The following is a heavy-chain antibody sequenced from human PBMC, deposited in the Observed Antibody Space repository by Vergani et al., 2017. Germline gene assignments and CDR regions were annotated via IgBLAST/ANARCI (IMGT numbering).Heavy chain of an antibody. D-gene: IGHD3-9*01. CDR3: ARLSVLTGYWGGFDY. J-gene: IGHJ4*02. Sequence: EVQLVQSGAEVKKPGESLKISCKGSGYSFTSYWIGWVRQMPGKGLEWMGIIYPGDSDTRYSPSFQGQVTISADKSISTAYLQWSSLKASDTAMDYCARLSVLTGYWGGFDYWGQGTLVTVSS. CDR2: IYPGDSDT. CDR1: GYSFTSYW. V-gene: IGHV5-51*03.